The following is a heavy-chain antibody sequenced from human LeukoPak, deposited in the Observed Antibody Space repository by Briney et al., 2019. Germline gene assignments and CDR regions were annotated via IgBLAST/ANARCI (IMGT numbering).Heavy chain of an antibody. D-gene: IGHD4-11*01. CDR3: ARVATVTTLGYFDL. V-gene: IGHV3-74*01. J-gene: IGHJ2*01. CDR2: INTDGSSK. Sequence: PGGSLRLSCAASGFTFSSYWMHWVRQAPGKGLVWVSRINTDGSSKSYADSVKGRFTISRDNAKKTLYLQMNSLRAENTAVYYCARVATVTTLGYFDLWGRGTLVTVSS. CDR1: GFTFSSYW.